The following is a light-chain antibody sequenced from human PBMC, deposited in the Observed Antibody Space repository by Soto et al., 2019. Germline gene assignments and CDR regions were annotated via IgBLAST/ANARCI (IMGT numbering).Light chain of an antibody. J-gene: IGKJ1*01. CDR1: QSISSW. CDR2: KAS. CDR3: QHYTTYST. V-gene: IGKV1-5*03. Sequence: DIQMTQSPSTLSASVGDRVIITFRASQSISSWLAWYQQKPGKAPKLLIYKASSLESGVPSRFSGSGSGTEFSLTISSLQPDDFATYYCQHYTTYSTFGQGTKVDI.